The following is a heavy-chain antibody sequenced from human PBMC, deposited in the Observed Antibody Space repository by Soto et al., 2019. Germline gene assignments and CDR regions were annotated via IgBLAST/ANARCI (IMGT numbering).Heavy chain of an antibody. CDR2: INHSGST. V-gene: IGHV4-34*01. D-gene: IGHD2-2*03. J-gene: IGHJ3*02. Sequence: SETLSLTCAVSGGSFSGYYWSWIRQPPGKGLEWIGEINHSGSTNYNPSLKSRVTISVYTSKNQFSLKLSSVTAADTAVYYCAIDGGAAGPWIDAFDIWGQGTRVTVSS. CDR3: AIDGGAAGPWIDAFDI. CDR1: GGSFSGYY.